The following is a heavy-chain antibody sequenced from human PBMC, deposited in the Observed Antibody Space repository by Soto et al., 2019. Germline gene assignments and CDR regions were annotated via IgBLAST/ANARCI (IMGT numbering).Heavy chain of an antibody. V-gene: IGHV1-69*01. CDR1: GGTFSSYA. Sequence: QVQLVQSGAEVKKPGSSVKVSCKASGGTFSSYAISWVRQAPGQGLEWMGGIIPIFGTANYAQKFQGRVKITADESTSTAYMELSSLRSEDTAVYYCAREPRRRGSSWYGIYYYGMDVWGQGTTVTVSS. J-gene: IGHJ6*02. D-gene: IGHD6-13*01. CDR2: IIPIFGTA. CDR3: AREPRRRGSSWYGIYYYGMDV.